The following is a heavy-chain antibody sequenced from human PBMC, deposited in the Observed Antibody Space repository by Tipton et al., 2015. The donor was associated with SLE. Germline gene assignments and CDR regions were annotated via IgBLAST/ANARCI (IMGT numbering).Heavy chain of an antibody. CDR1: GFTFSSYG. CDR3: ANRLDITLANYFFGMDV. V-gene: IGHV3-23*01. Sequence: SLRLSCEASGFTFSSYGMHWVRQAPGKGLEWVSSIGQTDDFTRYADSVKGRFTISRDTSKNTLYLQMNSLRVEDTAVYYCANRLDITLANYFFGMDVWGQGTTVTVSS. J-gene: IGHJ6*02. D-gene: IGHD2-2*03. CDR2: IGQTDDFT.